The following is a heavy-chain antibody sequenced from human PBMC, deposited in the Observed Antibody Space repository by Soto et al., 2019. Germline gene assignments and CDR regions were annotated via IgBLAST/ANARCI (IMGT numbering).Heavy chain of an antibody. V-gene: IGHV4-59*01. CDR3: ARGATDNIAVAENYGMDV. CDR2: VSSTGST. CDR1: GASITQYY. Sequence: PSETLSLTCTVSGASITQYYWNWIRQSPGKGLEWIVSVSSTGSTVFNPSLTSRVTVSLDTSKNQFSLKLSSVTAADTAVYYCARGATDNIAVAENYGMDVWGQGTTVTVS. J-gene: IGHJ6*02. D-gene: IGHD6-19*01.